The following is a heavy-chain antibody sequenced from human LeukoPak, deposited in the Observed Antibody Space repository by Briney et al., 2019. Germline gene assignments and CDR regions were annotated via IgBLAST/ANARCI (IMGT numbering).Heavy chain of an antibody. CDR1: GGTFSSYA. CDR3: ARGNGRDGYNTIDY. V-gene: IGHV1-69*13. Sequence: SVKVSCKASGGTFSSYAISWVRQAPGQGLEWMGGIIPIFGTANYAQKFQGRVTITADESTSTAYMELSGLRSEDTAVYYCARGNGRDGYNTIDYWGQGTLVTVSS. CDR2: IIPIFGTA. J-gene: IGHJ4*02. D-gene: IGHD5-24*01.